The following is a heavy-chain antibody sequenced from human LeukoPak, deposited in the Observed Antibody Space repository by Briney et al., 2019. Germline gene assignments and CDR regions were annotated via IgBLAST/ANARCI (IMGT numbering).Heavy chain of an antibody. D-gene: IGHD3-22*01. V-gene: IGHV4-59*01. Sequence: SETLSLTCTVSGGSMSGYYWSWIRQPPGKGLEWIGYIYYSGSTNYNPSLKSRVTISVDTSKNHFSLRLSSVTAADTAVYYCARDRRYYDTSGTVYYDAMDVWGQGTTVTVSS. CDR3: ARDRRYYDTSGTVYYDAMDV. CDR2: IYYSGST. CDR1: GGSMSGYY. J-gene: IGHJ6*02.